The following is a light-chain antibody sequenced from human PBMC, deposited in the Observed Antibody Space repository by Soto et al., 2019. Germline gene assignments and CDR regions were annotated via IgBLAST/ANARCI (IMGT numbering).Light chain of an antibody. V-gene: IGKV1-9*01. CDR1: QDISDY. J-gene: IGKJ5*01. Sequence: DIQLTQSPSFLSASVGDRVTITCRASQDISDYLAWNQQKPGKAPNLLIYEASTLQSGVPSRFSGSGSGTEFTLSVSSLQPEDFATYYCQQSYSTQITFGQGTRLEIK. CDR3: QQSYSTQIT. CDR2: EAS.